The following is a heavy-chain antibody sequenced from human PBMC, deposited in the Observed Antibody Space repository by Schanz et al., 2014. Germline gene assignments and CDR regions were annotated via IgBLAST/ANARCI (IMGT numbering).Heavy chain of an antibody. CDR1: GFAFSSYG. Sequence: VQLVESGGGVVQPGGSLRLSCLASGFAFSSYGMNWLRQAPGKGLLWVSSISGTGGDDTYYADSVKGRFTISRDNSKNTLYLQMNSLRAEDTAVYYCAKGRFGELSAFDIWGQGTMVTVSS. CDR3: AKGRFGELSAFDI. D-gene: IGHD3-10*01. CDR2: ISGTGGDDT. V-gene: IGHV3-23*04. J-gene: IGHJ3*02.